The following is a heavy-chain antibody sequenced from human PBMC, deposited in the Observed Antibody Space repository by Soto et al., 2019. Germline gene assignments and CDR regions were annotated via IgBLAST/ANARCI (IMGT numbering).Heavy chain of an antibody. CDR1: GFTFSSYG. CDR2: IWYDGSNK. J-gene: IGHJ4*02. D-gene: IGHD3-3*01. V-gene: IGHV3-33*01. CDR3: ARVFGVTYFDY. Sequence: GGSMRISRAASGFTFSSYGMHWVRQAPGKGLEWVAVIWYDGSNKYYADSVKGRFTISRDNSKNTLYLQMNSLRAEDTAVYYCARVFGVTYFDYWGQGTLVTVSS.